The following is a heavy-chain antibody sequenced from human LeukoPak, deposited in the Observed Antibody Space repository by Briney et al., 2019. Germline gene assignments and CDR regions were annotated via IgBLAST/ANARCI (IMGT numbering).Heavy chain of an antibody. CDR3: ARIVFRYSGTYYNFDS. Sequence: SETLSLTCTVSGGSISSSSFYWGWIRQPPGKGLEWIGSIYYSGSTYYNPSLKSRVTISVDTSNHQSSLKLSSVTAADTAVYYCARIVFRYSGTYYNFDSWGQGTLVTVSS. V-gene: IGHV4-39*01. D-gene: IGHD1-26*01. CDR2: IYYSGST. CDR1: GGSISSSSFY. J-gene: IGHJ4*02.